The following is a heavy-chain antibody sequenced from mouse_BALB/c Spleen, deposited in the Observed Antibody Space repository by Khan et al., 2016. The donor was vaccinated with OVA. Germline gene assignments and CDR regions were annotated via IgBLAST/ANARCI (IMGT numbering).Heavy chain of an antibody. Sequence: VQLQESGPGLVQPSQSLSITCTVSGFSLSNYSVHWVRQSPGTGLEWLGVIWSAGSTDYNAACISSLTNSKDNTRSQVFFNLNSLQPNDTAISYCDSRGYEYGRASLVAYWGQGTLVTVSA. CDR2: IWSAGST. D-gene: IGHD2-4*01. V-gene: IGHV2-2*02. CDR3: DSRGYEYGRASLVAY. CDR1: GFSLSNYS. J-gene: IGHJ3*01.